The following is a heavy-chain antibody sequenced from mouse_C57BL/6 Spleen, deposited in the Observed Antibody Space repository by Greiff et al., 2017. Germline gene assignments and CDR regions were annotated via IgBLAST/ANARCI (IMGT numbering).Heavy chain of an antibody. CDR2: ISNGGGST. D-gene: IGHD1-1*01. J-gene: IGHJ2*01. CDR3: ARRDYYGSRGHYFDY. CDR1: GFTFSDYY. V-gene: IGHV5-12*01. Sequence: EVKLMESGGGLVQPGGSLKLSCAASGFTFSDYYMYWVRQTPEKRLEWVAYISNGGGSTYYPDTVKGRFTISRDNAKNTLYLQMSRLKSEDTAMYYWARRDYYGSRGHYFDYWGQGTTLTVSS.